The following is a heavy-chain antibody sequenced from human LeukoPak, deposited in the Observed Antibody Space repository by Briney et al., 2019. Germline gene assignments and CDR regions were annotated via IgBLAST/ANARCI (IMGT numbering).Heavy chain of an antibody. Sequence: QPGGSLRLSCAASGFTFNAYSMTWVRQAPGKGLECIASVTGSGNSRVFADSVKGRFSISRDNAKNSLDLQLNNLGAEDTATYYCARVRYDSGWFDYWGQGTLVTVSS. V-gene: IGHV3-48*04. CDR1: GFTFNAYS. CDR3: ARVRYDSGWFDY. J-gene: IGHJ5*01. CDR2: VTGSGNSR. D-gene: IGHD6-19*01.